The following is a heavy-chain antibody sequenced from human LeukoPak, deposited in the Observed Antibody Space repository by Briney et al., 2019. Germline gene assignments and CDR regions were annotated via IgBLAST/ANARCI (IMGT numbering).Heavy chain of an antibody. D-gene: IGHD4-11*01. J-gene: IGHJ3*02. CDR1: GYSIAGYY. CDR3: ARGAYDYDAFDN. V-gene: IGHV1-2*06. Sequence: ASVKVSCKNPGYSIAGYYIHWVRQAPGQGLEWMGRLNPNYRDTNFAQRFQGRVTMTRDTTITTAFMELNNLRSDDTAIYYCARGAYDYDAFDNWGQGTMVTVSS. CDR2: LNPNYRDT.